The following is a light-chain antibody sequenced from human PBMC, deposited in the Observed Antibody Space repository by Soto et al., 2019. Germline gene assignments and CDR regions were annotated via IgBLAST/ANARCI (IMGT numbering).Light chain of an antibody. J-gene: IGKJ1*01. Sequence: EIFLTPSPGTLSVAPGATATLSCTVSQSVSSSYLAWYQQKPGQAPRLLIYGASTRATGIPARFSGSGSGTDFTLTITSLEPEDFAVYYCQQRSNWPPTFGQGTKV. V-gene: IGKV3D-20*02. CDR1: QSVSSSY. CDR3: QQRSNWPPT. CDR2: GAS.